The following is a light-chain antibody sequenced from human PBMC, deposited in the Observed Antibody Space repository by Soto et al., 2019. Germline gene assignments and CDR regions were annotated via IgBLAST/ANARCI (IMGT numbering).Light chain of an antibody. CDR1: QSVSGY. CDR3: QQRHNRPPLT. V-gene: IGKV3-11*01. Sequence: EIVLTQSPATLSLPPGERATLSCRASQSVSGYFAWYQQKPGQAPRLLIYDFSNRAPGIPARFSGSWSGTDFTLTISGLEPEDSAVYCCQQRHNRPPLTFGGRTKVDIX. CDR2: DFS. J-gene: IGKJ4*01.